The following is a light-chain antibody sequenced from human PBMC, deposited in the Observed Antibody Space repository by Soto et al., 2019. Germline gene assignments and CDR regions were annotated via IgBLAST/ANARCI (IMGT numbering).Light chain of an antibody. Sequence: DIQITQSPSTLSGSVGDRVTITCRASQTISSWLAWYQQKPGKAPKLLIYKASTLKSGVPSRFSGSGSGTEFTLTISSLQPDDFATYYCQQYNSYPWTFGQGTKV. V-gene: IGKV1-5*03. J-gene: IGKJ1*01. CDR2: KAS. CDR3: QQYNSYPWT. CDR1: QTISSW.